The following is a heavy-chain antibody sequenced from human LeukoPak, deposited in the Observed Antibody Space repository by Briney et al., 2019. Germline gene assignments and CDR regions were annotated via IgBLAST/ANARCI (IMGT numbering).Heavy chain of an antibody. V-gene: IGHV4-59*08. CDR3: AKGVYMITFGGVIDY. J-gene: IGHJ4*02. D-gene: IGHD3-16*01. Sequence: SETLSLTCTVSGGSISSYYWSWIRQPPGKGLEWIGYIYYSGSTNYNPSLKSRVTISVDTSKNQFSLRLSSVTAADTAVYYCAKGVYMITFGGVIDYWGQGTLVTVSS. CDR2: IYYSGST. CDR1: GGSISSYY.